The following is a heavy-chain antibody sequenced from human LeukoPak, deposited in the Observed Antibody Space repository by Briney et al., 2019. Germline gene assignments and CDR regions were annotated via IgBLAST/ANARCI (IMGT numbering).Heavy chain of an antibody. Sequence: SETLSLTCSVSGGSLSTYYWTWTRQPPGKGLEWIGFIHQSGSTEYNPSLKSRVTMSLDTSRNQFSLKMSTVTAADTAVYYCSREQYTSGDSGWFGMDVWGQGTTVTVSS. CDR3: SREQYTSGDSGWFGMDV. CDR2: IHQSGST. CDR1: GGSLSTYY. V-gene: IGHV4-59*12. J-gene: IGHJ6*02. D-gene: IGHD6-19*01.